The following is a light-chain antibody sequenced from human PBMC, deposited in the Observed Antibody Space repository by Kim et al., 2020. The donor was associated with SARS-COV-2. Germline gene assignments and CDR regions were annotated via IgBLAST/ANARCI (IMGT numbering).Light chain of an antibody. V-gene: IGKV4-1*01. J-gene: IGKJ2*03. CDR3: QQYVSTPPS. Sequence: RAILNGNTSQTVLYHSNNKNYLAWYQQKPGQAPKLLIYCASIRESGVSDRFSGSGSETEFTLPIISLQAEDVAVYYCQQYVSTPPSFGQGTKLEIK. CDR1: QTVLYHSNNKNY. CDR2: CAS.